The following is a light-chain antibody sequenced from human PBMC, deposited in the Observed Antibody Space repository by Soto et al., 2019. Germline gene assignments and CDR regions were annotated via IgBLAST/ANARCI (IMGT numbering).Light chain of an antibody. J-gene: IGLJ2*01. CDR3: CSYAGSSTRDVV. CDR1: SSDVGSYNL. V-gene: IGLV2-23*01. Sequence: QSALTQPASVSGPPGQSITISCTGTSSDVGSYNLVSWYQQHPGKAPKLMIYEGSKRPSGVSNRFSGSKSGNTASLTISGLQAEDEADYYCCSYAGSSTRDVVFGGGTKLTVL. CDR2: EGS.